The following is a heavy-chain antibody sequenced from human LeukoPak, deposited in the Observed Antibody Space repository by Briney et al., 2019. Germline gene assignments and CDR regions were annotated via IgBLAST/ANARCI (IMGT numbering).Heavy chain of an antibody. D-gene: IGHD3-22*01. CDR2: IHTSGST. Sequence: SETLSLTCTVSGGSISSGSYYWSWIRQPAGKGLEWIGRIHTSGSTNYNTSLKSRVTMSADTSKNQFSLKLSSVTAADTAVYYCARGLPPRRNSDSSGYYSYYFDYWGQGSLVTVSS. CDR1: GGSISSGSYY. CDR3: ARGLPPRRNSDSSGYYSYYFDY. V-gene: IGHV4-61*02. J-gene: IGHJ4*02.